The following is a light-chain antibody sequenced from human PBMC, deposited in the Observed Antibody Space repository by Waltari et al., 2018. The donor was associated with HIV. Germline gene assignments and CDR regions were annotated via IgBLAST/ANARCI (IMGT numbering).Light chain of an antibody. Sequence: HSALTQPASVSGSPGQSLSISCTGTSRAIGLYNYVSWYQQYPGKAPQVLIYGVNSRPLGISFRFSGSKSGNTASLTISGLQAEDEADYYCSSYTANETLVFGGGTKLTVL. V-gene: IGLV2-14*03. CDR3: SSYTANETLV. CDR1: SRAIGLYNY. J-gene: IGLJ2*01. CDR2: GVN.